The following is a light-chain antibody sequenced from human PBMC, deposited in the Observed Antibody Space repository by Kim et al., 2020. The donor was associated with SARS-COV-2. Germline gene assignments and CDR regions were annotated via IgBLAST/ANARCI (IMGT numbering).Light chain of an antibody. J-gene: IGKJ1*01. V-gene: IGKV3-20*01. CDR2: RAF. CDR3: QQYGASSGT. Sequence: EIVLTQSPGTLSLSPGERATLSCRASQSVRNNDVVWYQQKPCQAPRLLIYRAFSRASGIPDRFSGSGSGTDFTLTISRLEPEDFAVYYCQQYGASSGTFGQGTKVDIK. CDR1: QSVRNND.